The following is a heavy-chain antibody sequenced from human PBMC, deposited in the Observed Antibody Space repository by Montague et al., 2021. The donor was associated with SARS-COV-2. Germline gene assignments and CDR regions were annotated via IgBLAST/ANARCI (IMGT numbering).Heavy chain of an antibody. D-gene: IGHD5-12*01. J-gene: IGHJ5*02. V-gene: IGHV3-9*01. CDR2: IGWRSGSI. CDR3: AKGQKIQWLVFNSAPDWFDP. Sequence: SLRLSCAASGFTFDDYVMHWVRQAPGKGLEWVSGIGWRSGSIGYADSVKGRFTISRDNAKNSLYLRMNSLRAEDTALYHCAKGQKIQWLVFNSAPDWFDPWGQGTLVTVSS. CDR1: GFTFDDYV.